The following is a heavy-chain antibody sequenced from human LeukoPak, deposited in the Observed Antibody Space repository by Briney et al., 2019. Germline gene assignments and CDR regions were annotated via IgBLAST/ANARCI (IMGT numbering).Heavy chain of an antibody. V-gene: IGHV3-33*01. D-gene: IGHD5-18*01. CDR1: GFTFSSYG. CDR2: IWYDGSNK. J-gene: IGHJ4*02. CDR3: ARAKYSYGLYYFDY. Sequence: GGSLRPSCAASGFTFSSYGMHWVRQAPGKGLEWVAVIWYDGSNKYYADSVKGRFTISRDNSKNTLYLQMNSLRAEDTAVYYCARAKYSYGLYYFDYWGQGTLVTVSS.